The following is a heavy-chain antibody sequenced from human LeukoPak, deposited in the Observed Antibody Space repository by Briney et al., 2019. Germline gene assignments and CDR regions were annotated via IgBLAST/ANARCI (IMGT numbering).Heavy chain of an antibody. D-gene: IGHD5-24*01. CDR1: GGTFSSYA. CDR2: IIPILGIA. Sequence: GASVKVSCKASGGTFSSYAISWVRQAPGQGLELMGRIIPILGIATYAQKFQGRVTITADKSTSTAYMELSSLRSEDTAVYYCASLMATNNFDYWGQGTLVTVSS. CDR3: ASLMATNNFDY. V-gene: IGHV1-69*04. J-gene: IGHJ4*02.